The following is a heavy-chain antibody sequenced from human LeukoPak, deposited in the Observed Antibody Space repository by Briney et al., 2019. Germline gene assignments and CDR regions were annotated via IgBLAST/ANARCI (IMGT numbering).Heavy chain of an antibody. Sequence: GGSLRLSCVTSGFTFSSYGMHWVRQVPGKGLEWVSYISSSGSTIYYADSVKGRFTISRDNAKNSLYLQMNSLRAEDTAVYYCAKDGRRISMIGVVRRGHYFDYWGQGILVTVSS. D-gene: IGHD3-22*01. CDR1: GFTFSSYG. V-gene: IGHV3-48*03. J-gene: IGHJ4*02. CDR3: AKDGRRISMIGVVRRGHYFDY. CDR2: ISSSGSTI.